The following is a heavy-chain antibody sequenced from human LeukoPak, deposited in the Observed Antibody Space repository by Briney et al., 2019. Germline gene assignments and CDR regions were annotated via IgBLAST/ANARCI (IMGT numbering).Heavy chain of an antibody. CDR3: TRDQTPYY. CDR2: IRSKVYGGTP. J-gene: IGHJ4*02. Sequence: GGSLRLSCTASGFTFGDYAMTWVRQAPGKGLEWVGFIRSKVYGGTPEYAASVKGRFTISRDDSKGIAYLQMNSLKTGDTAVYYCTRDQTPYYWGQGTLVTVSS. V-gene: IGHV3-49*04. CDR1: GFTFGDYA.